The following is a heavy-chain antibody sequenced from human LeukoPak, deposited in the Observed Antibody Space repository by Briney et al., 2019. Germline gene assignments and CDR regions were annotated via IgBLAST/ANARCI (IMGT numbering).Heavy chain of an antibody. CDR3: YSPEADY. D-gene: IGHD2-15*01. CDR1: GFTVITND. Sequence: GGSLRLSCAASGFTVITNDMTWVRQAPGKGLEWVSVLYSDGNTKYADSVKGRFTISRDNAKNTLYLQMKSLRDEDTAVYYCYSPEADYWGQGTLVTVSS. CDR2: LYSDGNT. J-gene: IGHJ4*02. V-gene: IGHV3-53*01.